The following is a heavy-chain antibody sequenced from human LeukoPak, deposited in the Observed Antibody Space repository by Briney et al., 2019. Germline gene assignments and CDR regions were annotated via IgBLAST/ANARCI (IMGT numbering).Heavy chain of an antibody. CDR3: ARSREWLRFFDY. Sequence: SETLSLTCAVYGGSFSGYYWSWIRQPPGKGLEWIGEINHSGSTNYNPSLKSRVTISVDTSKNQFSLTLSSVTAADTAVYYCARSREWLRFFDYWGQGTLVTVSS. CDR2: INHSGST. CDR1: GGSFSGYY. V-gene: IGHV4-34*01. J-gene: IGHJ4*02. D-gene: IGHD5-12*01.